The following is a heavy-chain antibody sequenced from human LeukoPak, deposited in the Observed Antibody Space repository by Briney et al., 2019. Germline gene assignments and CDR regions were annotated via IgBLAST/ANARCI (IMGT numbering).Heavy chain of an antibody. CDR3: ARQSVGLDY. Sequence: SETLSLTCTVSGGSISSSSYYWGWIRQPPGKGLEWIGSIYYSGSTYYNPSLKSRVTISVDTSKNQFSLKLSSVTAADTAVYYCARQSVGLDYWGQGTLVTVSS. CDR2: IYYSGST. D-gene: IGHD2-15*01. J-gene: IGHJ4*02. V-gene: IGHV4-39*01. CDR1: GGSISSSSYY.